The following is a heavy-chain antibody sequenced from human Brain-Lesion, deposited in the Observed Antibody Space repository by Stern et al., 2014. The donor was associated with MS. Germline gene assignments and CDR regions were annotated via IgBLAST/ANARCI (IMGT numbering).Heavy chain of an antibody. Sequence: QLLESGAEVKKPGASVKVSCKTSGYIFTGYYIHWVRQAPGQGLEWMAWINPNTGGTKYAQKFQGRVTMSRDTSISTAYVELSSLTSDDTAVYYCARDQRGITIFGVVTDYYYLGMDVWGQGTTVTVSS. J-gene: IGHJ6*02. CDR3: ARDQRGITIFGVVTDYYYLGMDV. D-gene: IGHD3-3*01. V-gene: IGHV1-2*02. CDR2: INPNTGGT. CDR1: GYIFTGYY.